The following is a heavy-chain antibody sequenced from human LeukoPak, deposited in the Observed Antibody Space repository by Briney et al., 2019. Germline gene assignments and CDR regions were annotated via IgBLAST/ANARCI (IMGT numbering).Heavy chain of an antibody. CDR3: ATDHYGSGSYYF. CDR1: GYTLTELS. CDR2: FDPEDGET. Sequence: APVKVSCKVSGYTLTELSMHWVRQAPGKGLEWMGGFDPEDGETIYAQKFQGRVTMTEDTSTDTAYMELSSLRSEDTAVYYCATDHYGSGSYYFWGQGTLVTVSS. D-gene: IGHD3-10*01. V-gene: IGHV1-24*01. J-gene: IGHJ4*02.